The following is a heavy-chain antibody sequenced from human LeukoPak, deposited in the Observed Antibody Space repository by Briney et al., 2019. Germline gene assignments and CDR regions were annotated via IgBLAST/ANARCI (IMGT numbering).Heavy chain of an antibody. CDR2: ISGSGGST. CDR3: ARERAFNFDWLLHYYYYYYMDV. Sequence: GGSLRLSCAASGFTFSSYAMSWVRQAPGKGLEWVSAISGSGGSTYYADSVKGRFTISRDNSKNTLYLQMNSLRAEDTALYYCARERAFNFDWLLHYYYYYYMDVWGKGTTATVSS. D-gene: IGHD3-9*01. V-gene: IGHV3-23*01. CDR1: GFTFSSYA. J-gene: IGHJ6*03.